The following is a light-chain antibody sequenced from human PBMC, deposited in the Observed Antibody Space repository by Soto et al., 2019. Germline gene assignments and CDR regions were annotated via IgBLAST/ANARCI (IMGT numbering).Light chain of an antibody. V-gene: IGKV3-20*01. J-gene: IGKJ1*01. CDR3: QQYGTSPRT. CDR2: ATS. CDR1: QTVSSSY. Sequence: ETVLAQSPGTLSLSPGEGATLSFGSSQTVSSSYLAWYQQKPGQAPRLLIYATSSRATGIPDRFSGSGSGTDFTLTISRLQPEDFAVYYCQQYGTSPRTFGQGTKVDIK.